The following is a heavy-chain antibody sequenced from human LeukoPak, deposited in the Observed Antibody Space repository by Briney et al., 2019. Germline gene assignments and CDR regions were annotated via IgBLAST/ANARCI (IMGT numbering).Heavy chain of an antibody. CDR3: ARVVSGPAAMDDAFDI. V-gene: IGHV4-34*01. Sequence: SETLSLTCAVYGGSFSGYYWSWIRQPPGKGLEWIGEINHSGSTNYNPSLKSRVTISVDTSKNQFSLKLSSVTAADTAVYYCARVVSGPAAMDDAFDIWGQGTMVTVSS. CDR1: GGSFSGYY. J-gene: IGHJ3*02. CDR2: INHSGST. D-gene: IGHD2-2*01.